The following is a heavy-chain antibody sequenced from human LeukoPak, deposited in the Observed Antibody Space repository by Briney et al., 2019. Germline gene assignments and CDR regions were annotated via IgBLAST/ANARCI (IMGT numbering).Heavy chain of an antibody. CDR2: INQGGNI. J-gene: IGHJ4*02. Sequence: MASETLSLTCAVYGGSFRGYYWSWIRQPPGKGLEWIGEINQGGNIKHNPSLKSRVTISLDTSKNQFSPRLSSVTAADTAVYYCATGPDYYNSSSYYSRYWGQGTLVTVSS. CDR3: ATGPDYYNSSSYYSRY. D-gene: IGHD3-22*01. CDR1: GGSFRGYY. V-gene: IGHV4-34*01.